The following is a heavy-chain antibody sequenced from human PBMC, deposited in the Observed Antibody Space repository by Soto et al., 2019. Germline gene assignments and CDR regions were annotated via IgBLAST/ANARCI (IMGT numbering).Heavy chain of an antibody. Sequence: SQTLSLTCAISGDSVSSNSAAWNWIRQSPSRGLEWLGRTYYRSKWYNDYAISVKSRITINPDTSKNQFSLKLNSVTPEDTAVYYCARGDTSSFQGSLWFDPWGQGTLVTVSS. CDR3: ARGDTSSFQGSLWFDP. D-gene: IGHD6-6*01. V-gene: IGHV6-1*01. CDR1: GDSVSSNSAA. J-gene: IGHJ5*02. CDR2: TYYRSKWYN.